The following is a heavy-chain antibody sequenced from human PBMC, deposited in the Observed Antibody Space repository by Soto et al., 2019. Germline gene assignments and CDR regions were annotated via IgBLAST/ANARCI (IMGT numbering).Heavy chain of an antibody. D-gene: IGHD3-22*01. J-gene: IGHJ4*02. CDR2: ISYDGSNK. CDR3: AKDADYDSTKLDY. Sequence: QMQLMESGGGVVQPGRSLRLSCAASGFTFSRHDMHWVRQAPGKGLEWVALISYDGSNKFYADSVKGRFTISRDNSKHTLYLQMNSLRAEDTAVYYCAKDADYDSTKLDYWGQGTLVTVSS. V-gene: IGHV3-30*18. CDR1: GFTFSRHD.